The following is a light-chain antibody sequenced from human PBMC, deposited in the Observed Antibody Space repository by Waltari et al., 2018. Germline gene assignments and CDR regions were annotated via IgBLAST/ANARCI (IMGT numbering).Light chain of an antibody. V-gene: IGLV2-23*02. Sequence: QSALTQPASVSGSPGQSITISCTGTSSAVGSYNLVSWYQRHPGEAPTLIIYEVSKRPSGVSDRFSGSKSGNTASLTISGLQAEDEADYFCYSYAGSSTFEVFGGGTKLTVL. CDR1: SSAVGSYNL. CDR2: EVS. CDR3: YSYAGSSTFEV. J-gene: IGLJ2*01.